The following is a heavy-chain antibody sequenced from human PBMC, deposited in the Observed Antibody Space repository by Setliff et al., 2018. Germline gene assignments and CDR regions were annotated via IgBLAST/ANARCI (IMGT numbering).Heavy chain of an antibody. V-gene: IGHV4-34*01. D-gene: IGHD2-2*01. CDR1: GGSFSDYY. Sequence: TSETLSLTCTVYGGSFSDYYWGWIRQPPGKGLEWIAEINHSGSTNYNPSLKSRVTISVDTSRNQFSLKLTSVTAADSAVYYCARGRMRGSCSGPSCTYDPFDIWGQGTPVTVSS. J-gene: IGHJ3*02. CDR3: ARGRMRGSCSGPSCTYDPFDI. CDR2: INHSGST.